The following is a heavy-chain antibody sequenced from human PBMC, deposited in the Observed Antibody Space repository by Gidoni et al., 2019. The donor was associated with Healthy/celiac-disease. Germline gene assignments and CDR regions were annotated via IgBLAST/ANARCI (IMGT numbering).Heavy chain of an antibody. CDR2: IYPGDSDT. CDR3: ARFGCGYGPGRQCNWFDP. CDR1: GYSFTSYW. J-gene: IGHJ5*02. V-gene: IGHV5-51*01. Sequence: ESLKISCKGSGYSFTSYWIGWVRQMPGKGLEWMGIIYPGDSDTRYSPSFQGQVTISADKSISTAYLQWSSLKASDTAMYYCARFGCGYGPGRQCNWFDPWGQGTLVTVSS. D-gene: IGHD5-12*01.